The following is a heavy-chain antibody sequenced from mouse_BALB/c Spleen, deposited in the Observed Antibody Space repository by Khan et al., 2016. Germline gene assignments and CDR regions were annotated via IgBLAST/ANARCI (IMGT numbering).Heavy chain of an antibody. V-gene: IGHV5-6-4*01. D-gene: IGHD2-3*01. CDR2: ISSGGSYT. CDR3: TNIYDGYYEFPY. J-gene: IGHJ3*01. Sequence: EVELVESGGDLVKPGGSLKLSCAASGFIFSSYTMSWVRQTPEKRLEWVATISSGGSYTHYPDSVKGRFTISRDNAKKTLHLQMSSLKSEDTAMYYCTNIYDGYYEFPYWGQGTLVTVSA. CDR1: GFIFSSYT.